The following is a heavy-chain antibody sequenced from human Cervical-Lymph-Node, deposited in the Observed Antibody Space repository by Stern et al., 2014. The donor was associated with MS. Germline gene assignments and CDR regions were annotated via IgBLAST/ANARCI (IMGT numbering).Heavy chain of an antibody. Sequence: QDQLVQSGAEVKKPGASVKVSCKASGYSFTGYYIHWVRRAPGQGLEWMGRIDSYSGGANYAQKFQGGLALTRDPSISTAYMELNSLRSADTAIYYCARQYCSGGRCHSSAYNYNGMDVWGQGTTVTVSS. CDR2: IDSYSGGA. V-gene: IGHV1-2*06. J-gene: IGHJ6*02. CDR1: GYSFTGYY. D-gene: IGHD2-15*01. CDR3: ARQYCSGGRCHSSAYNYNGMDV.